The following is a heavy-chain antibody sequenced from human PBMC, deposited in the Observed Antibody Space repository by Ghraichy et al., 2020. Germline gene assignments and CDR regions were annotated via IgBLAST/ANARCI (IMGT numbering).Heavy chain of an antibody. D-gene: IGHD5-18*01. V-gene: IGHV3-53*01. J-gene: IGHJ6*02. CDR1: GFTVTSNY. Sequence: LSCAASGFTVTSNYMSWVRQAPGKGLEWVSVIYADGHTVYADSVKGRFTISRDNSKNTVYFQMKSLRVEDTAVYYCAREIQSYGLDVWGQGTTVTVSS. CDR2: IYADGHT. CDR3: AREIQSYGLDV.